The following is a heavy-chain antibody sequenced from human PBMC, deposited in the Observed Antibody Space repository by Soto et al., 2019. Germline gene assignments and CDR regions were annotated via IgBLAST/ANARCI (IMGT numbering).Heavy chain of an antibody. D-gene: IGHD2-2*01. V-gene: IGHV5-51*01. CDR1: GYSFTSYW. Sequence: PGESLKSSCKGSGYSFTSYWIGWVRQMPGKGLEWMGIIYPGDSDTRYSPSFQGQVTISADKSISTAYLQWSSLKASDTAMYYCARFGHPQRKDYYGMDVWGQGTTVTVSS. CDR3: ARFGHPQRKDYYGMDV. J-gene: IGHJ6*02. CDR2: IYPGDSDT.